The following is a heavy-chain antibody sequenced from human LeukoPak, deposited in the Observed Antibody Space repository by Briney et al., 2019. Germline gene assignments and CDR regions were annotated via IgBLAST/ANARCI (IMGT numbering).Heavy chain of an antibody. V-gene: IGHV4-34*01. D-gene: IGHD6-6*01. CDR3: ARGHRIAARPEPFDY. CDR1: GGSFSGYY. CDR2: INHSGST. J-gene: IGHJ4*02. Sequence: SETLSLTCAVYGGSFSGYYWTWIRQPPGKGLEWIGEINHSGSTNYNPSLKSRLTISVDASKNQFSLKLSSVTAADTAVYYCARGHRIAARPEPFDYWGQGTLVTVSS.